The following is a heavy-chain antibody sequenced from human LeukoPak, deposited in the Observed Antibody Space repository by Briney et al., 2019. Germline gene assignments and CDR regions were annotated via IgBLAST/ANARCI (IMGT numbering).Heavy chain of an antibody. CDR3: ARDPRKSVVAANWFDP. J-gene: IGHJ5*02. V-gene: IGHV3-7*04. CDR2: IKQDGSEK. Sequence: PAGGTLRLSCAASGFTFSSYWMSWVRQAPGKGLEWVANIKQDGSEKYYVASVKGRFTISRDNAKNSLFLQMNSLRAEDTAVYYCARDPRKSVVAANWFDPWGQGTLVTVSS. CDR1: GFTFSSYW. D-gene: IGHD2-15*01.